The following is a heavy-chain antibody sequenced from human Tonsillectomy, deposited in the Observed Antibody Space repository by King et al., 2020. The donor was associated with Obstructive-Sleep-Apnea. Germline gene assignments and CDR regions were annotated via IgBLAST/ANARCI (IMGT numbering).Heavy chain of an antibody. V-gene: IGHV4-4*09. D-gene: IGHD1/OR15-1a*01. Sequence: QLQESGPGLVKPSETLSLTCAVSGGSISSYYWSWIRQPPGKGLEWIGYLSNIGSTNYNPSLKSRLTISADTSKNQFSLTLISVTAADTAVYYCASLHPPPGPITGTLEYWGLGTLVTVSS. CDR3: ASLHPPPGPITGTLEY. CDR1: GGSISSYY. J-gene: IGHJ4*02. CDR2: LSNIGST.